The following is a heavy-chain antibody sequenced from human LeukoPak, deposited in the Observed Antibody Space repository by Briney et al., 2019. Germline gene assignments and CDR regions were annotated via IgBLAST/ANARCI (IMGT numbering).Heavy chain of an antibody. D-gene: IGHD2-2*01. CDR2: ISSNGGST. V-gene: IGHV3-64*01. CDR3: ARDGYCSSTSCLWAYFDF. CDR1: GFTFSSYA. J-gene: IGHJ4*02. Sequence: GGSLRLSCAASGFTFSSYAMHWVRQAPGKGLEFVSVISSNGGSTYYANSVKGRFTISRDNSKNTLYLQMGSLRAEDMAVYYCARDGYCSSTSCLWAYFDFWGQGTLVTVSS.